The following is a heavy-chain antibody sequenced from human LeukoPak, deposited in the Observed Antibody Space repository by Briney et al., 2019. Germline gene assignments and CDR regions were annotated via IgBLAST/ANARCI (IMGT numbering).Heavy chain of an antibody. Sequence: GGSLRLSCAASGFTFSSYAMSWVRQAPGKGLEWVSAISGSGGSTYYADSVKGRFTISRDNSKNTLYLQMYSLRAEDTAVYYCAKRSYGDYATNWFDPWGQGTLVTVSS. CDR1: GFTFSSYA. D-gene: IGHD4-17*01. CDR2: ISGSGGST. CDR3: AKRSYGDYATNWFDP. J-gene: IGHJ5*02. V-gene: IGHV3-23*01.